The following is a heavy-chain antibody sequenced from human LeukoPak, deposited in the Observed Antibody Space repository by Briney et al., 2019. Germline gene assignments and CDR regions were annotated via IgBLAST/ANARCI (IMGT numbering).Heavy chain of an antibody. D-gene: IGHD3-10*01. CDR3: ARDNEVTMVRGAFDY. J-gene: IGHJ4*02. Sequence: PGGSLRLSCAASGFTFSSYGMHWVRQAPGKGLEWVAVIWYDGSNKYYADSAKGRFTISRDNSKNTLYLQMNSLRAEDTAVYYCARDNEVTMVRGAFDYWGQGTLVTVSS. CDR1: GFTFSSYG. CDR2: IWYDGSNK. V-gene: IGHV3-33*01.